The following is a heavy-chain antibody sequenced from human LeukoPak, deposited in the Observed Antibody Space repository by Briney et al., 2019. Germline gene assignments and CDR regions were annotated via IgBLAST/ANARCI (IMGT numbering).Heavy chain of an antibody. J-gene: IGHJ3*02. CDR3: ARVGYDILTGYYRDAFDI. CDR2: MNPNSGNG. V-gene: IGHV1-8*01. CDR1: GYTFTSFD. D-gene: IGHD3-9*01. Sequence: EASVKVSCKASGYTFTSFDINWVRQATGQGLEWMGWMNPNSGNGGYAQKFLGRVTMTRNTSISTAYMELSSLRFEDTAVYYCARVGYDILTGYYRDAFDIWGQGTMVTVSS.